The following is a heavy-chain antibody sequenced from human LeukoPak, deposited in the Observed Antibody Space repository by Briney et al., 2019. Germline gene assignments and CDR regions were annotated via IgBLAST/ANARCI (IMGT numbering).Heavy chain of an antibody. V-gene: IGHV3-23*01. CDR2: ISGSGGST. CDR3: AKDLGATIYYFDY. J-gene: IGHJ4*02. CDR1: GFTFSSYA. D-gene: IGHD1-26*01. Sequence: GGPLRLSCAASGFTFSSYAMSWVRQAPGKGLEWVSAISGSGGSTYYADSVKGRFTISRDNSKNTLYLQMNSLRAEDTAVFYCAKDLGATIYYFDYWGQGTLVTVSS.